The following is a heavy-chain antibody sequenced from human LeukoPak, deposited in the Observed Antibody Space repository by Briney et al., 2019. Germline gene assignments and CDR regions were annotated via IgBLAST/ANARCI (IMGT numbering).Heavy chain of an antibody. CDR2: ISGSGGST. Sequence: PGGSLRLSCAASGFTFSSYSMNWVRQAPGKGLEWVSAISGSGGSTYYADSVKGRFTISRDNAKNSLYLQMNSLRAEDTAVYYCARKDGLYFDYWGQGTLVTVSS. D-gene: IGHD3/OR15-3a*01. CDR3: ARKDGLYFDY. J-gene: IGHJ4*02. CDR1: GFTFSSYS. V-gene: IGHV3-21*04.